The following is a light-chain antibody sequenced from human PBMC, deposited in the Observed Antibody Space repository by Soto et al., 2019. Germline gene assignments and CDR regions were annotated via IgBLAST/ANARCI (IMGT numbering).Light chain of an antibody. CDR2: AAS. CDR3: QPTYSTRTWT. V-gene: IGKV1-39*01. CDR1: QSISSY. Sequence: DIQMTQSPSSLSASVGDRVTITCRASQSISSYLNWYQQKPGKVPKLLIYAASTLQSGVPSRFSGSGSGTDFTLTISSRQPEDFASYYCQPTYSTRTWTFGQGSKVEIK. J-gene: IGKJ1*01.